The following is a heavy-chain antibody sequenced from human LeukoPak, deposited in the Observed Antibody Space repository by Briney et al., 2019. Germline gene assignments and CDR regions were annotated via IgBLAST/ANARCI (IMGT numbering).Heavy chain of an antibody. V-gene: IGHV4-59*01. D-gene: IGHD6-19*01. Sequence: PSETLSLTCTVSGGSISSYYWSWIRQPPGKGLEWIGYIYYSGSTNYNPSLKSRVTISVDTSKNQFSLKLSSVTAADTAVYYCARDALEYSGGYFDYWGQGTLVTVSS. CDR1: GGSISSYY. J-gene: IGHJ4*02. CDR2: IYYSGST. CDR3: ARDALEYSGGYFDY.